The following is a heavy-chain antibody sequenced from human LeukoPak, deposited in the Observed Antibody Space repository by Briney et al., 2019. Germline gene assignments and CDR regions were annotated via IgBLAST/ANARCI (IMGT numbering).Heavy chain of an antibody. Sequence: GGSLKLSCAASGFTFSGSTMNWVRQASGKGLEWVGRIRSKANSYATSYAASVKGRFIISRDDSKNTLYVQINSLRPEDTAVYYCARDPKGGFSYGWGAFDIWGQGTVVTVSS. CDR3: ARDPKGGFSYGWGAFDI. J-gene: IGHJ3*02. D-gene: IGHD5-18*01. CDR1: GFTFSGST. V-gene: IGHV3-73*01. CDR2: IRSKANSYAT.